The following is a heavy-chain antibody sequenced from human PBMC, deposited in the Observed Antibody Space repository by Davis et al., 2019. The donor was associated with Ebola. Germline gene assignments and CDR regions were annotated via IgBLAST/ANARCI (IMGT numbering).Heavy chain of an antibody. Sequence: SETLSLTCAVYGGSFSDYFWSWIRQPPEKGLEWIGEISHHNGHTNYNPSLTSRVAISVDSSKNQFSLKIHSVTAADTAVYYCARTTKTNVEDSGLGYNFFDSWGQGTLVSVSS. CDR3: ARTTKTNVEDSGLGYNFFDS. CDR1: GGSFSDYF. D-gene: IGHD5-18*01. CDR2: ISHHNGHT. J-gene: IGHJ5*01. V-gene: IGHV4-34*01.